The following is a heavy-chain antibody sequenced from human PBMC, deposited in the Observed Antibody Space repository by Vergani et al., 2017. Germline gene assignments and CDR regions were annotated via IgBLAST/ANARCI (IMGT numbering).Heavy chain of an antibody. CDR2: INHSGST. D-gene: IGHD6-19*01. CDR1: GGSFSGYY. Sequence: QVQLQQWGAGLLKPAETLSLTCAVYGGSFSGYYWSWIRQPPGKGLEWIGEINHSGSTNYNPSLKSRVTMSLDTSKNQFSLKLSSVTAADTAVYYCASMAYSSGWYSSPEGMDVWGQGTTVTVSS. CDR3: ASMAYSSGWYSSPEGMDV. V-gene: IGHV4-34*01. J-gene: IGHJ6*02.